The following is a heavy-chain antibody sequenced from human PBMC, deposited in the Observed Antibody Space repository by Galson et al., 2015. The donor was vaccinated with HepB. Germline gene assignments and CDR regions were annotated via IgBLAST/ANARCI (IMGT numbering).Heavy chain of an antibody. Sequence: SLRLSCAASGFTFSAYWMTWVRQAPGKGLEWVANIKRDGSEKHYLDSVEGQFTISRDNAKNSLYLQVNSLRAEDTAVYYCARDVSPQVGGLWMDAFDIWGRGTVVTVSS. V-gene: IGHV3-7*03. CDR1: GFTFSAYW. CDR3: ARDVSPQVGGLWMDAFDI. CDR2: IKRDGSEK. J-gene: IGHJ3*02. D-gene: IGHD1-26*01.